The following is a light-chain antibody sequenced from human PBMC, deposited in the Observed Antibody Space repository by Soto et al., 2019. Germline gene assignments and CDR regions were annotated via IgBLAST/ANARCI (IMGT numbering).Light chain of an antibody. CDR1: QSVSTY. CDR3: QQRSNWPLT. V-gene: IGKV3-11*01. CDR2: DAS. J-gene: IGKJ4*01. Sequence: EIVLTQSPATLSLSPGESATLSCRDSQSVSTYLAWYQQKPGQAPRLLIYDASNRATGIPARFSGSGSGTDFTLTISSLEPEDFAVYYCQQRSNWPLTFGGGTKVEIK.